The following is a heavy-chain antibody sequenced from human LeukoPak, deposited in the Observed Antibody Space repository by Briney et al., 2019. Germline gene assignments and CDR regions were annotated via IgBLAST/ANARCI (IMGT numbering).Heavy chain of an antibody. CDR1: GYTFTSYG. D-gene: IGHD3-3*01. CDR2: ISAYNGNT. Sequence: ASVKVSCKASGYTFTSYGISWVRQAPGQGLEWMGWISAYNGNTNYAQKLQGRVTMTTDTSTSTAYMELRSLRSDDTAVYYCARRYYDFWSGKREGYYYYYYVDVWGKGTTVTVSS. V-gene: IGHV1-18*01. J-gene: IGHJ6*03. CDR3: ARRYYDFWSGKREGYYYYYYVDV.